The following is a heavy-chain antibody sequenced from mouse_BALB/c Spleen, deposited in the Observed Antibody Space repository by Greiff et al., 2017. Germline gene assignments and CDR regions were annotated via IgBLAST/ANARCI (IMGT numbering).Heavy chain of an antibody. D-gene: IGHD1-1*01. CDR3: ARDGDYFYAMDY. V-gene: IGHV3-6*02. Sequence: QSGPGLVKPSQSLSLTCSVTGYSITSGYYWNWIRQFPGNKLEWMGYISYDGSNNYNPSLKNRISITRDTSKNQFFLKLNSVTTEDTATYYCARDGDYFYAMDYWGQGTSVTVSS. J-gene: IGHJ4*01. CDR1: GYSITSGYY. CDR2: ISYDGSN.